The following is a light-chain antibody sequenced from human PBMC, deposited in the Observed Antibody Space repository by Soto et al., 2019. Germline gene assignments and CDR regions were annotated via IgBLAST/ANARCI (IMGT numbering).Light chain of an antibody. CDR3: QQYYSPCT. CDR1: QSVLYSSNNKNY. V-gene: IGKV4-1*01. CDR2: WAS. J-gene: IGKJ1*01. Sequence: DIVMTQSPDSLAVSLGERATINCKSSQSVLYSSNNKNYLAWYQQKPGQPPKLLIYWASIRESGVPDRFSGSGSRTDFTLTISNLQAEDVAVYYCQQYYSPCTFGQGTKVEIK.